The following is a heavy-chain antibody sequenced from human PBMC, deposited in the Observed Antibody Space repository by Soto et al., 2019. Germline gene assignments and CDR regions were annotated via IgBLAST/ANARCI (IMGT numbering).Heavy chain of an antibody. D-gene: IGHD2-8*02. Sequence: PSETLSLTCAVSGYSISSGNYWGWIRQSPGKGLEWIGSIYHSGITQYNPSLKSRVTISVDTSRNQFSLKLDSVTVADTAVYYCARSYGWHYYGMDVWGQGTTVTVSS. CDR2: IYHSGIT. V-gene: IGHV4-38-2*01. J-gene: IGHJ6*02. CDR3: ARSYGWHYYGMDV. CDR1: GYSISSGNY.